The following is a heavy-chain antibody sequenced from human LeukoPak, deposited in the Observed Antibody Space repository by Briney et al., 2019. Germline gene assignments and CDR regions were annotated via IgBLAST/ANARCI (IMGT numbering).Heavy chain of an antibody. V-gene: IGHV6-1*01. Sequence: SQTLSLTGAISGDSVSSNSAGWDWIMQSPSRGLDWLGRTYYRYKLYIDYAESLKSRITINPDTSKNQLSMQLKPVTPEETAVYYCERGGMVRGAFNSLSAFDIWGQGKMVPVSS. D-gene: IGHD3-10*01. CDR1: GDSVSSNSAG. CDR3: ERGGMVRGAFNSLSAFDI. J-gene: IGHJ3*02. CDR2: TYYRYKLYI.